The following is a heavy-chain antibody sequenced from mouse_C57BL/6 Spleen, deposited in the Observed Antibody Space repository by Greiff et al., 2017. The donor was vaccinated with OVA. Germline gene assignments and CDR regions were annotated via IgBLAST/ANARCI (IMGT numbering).Heavy chain of an antibody. Sequence: VKLVESGPELVKPGASVKISCKASGYAFSSSWMNWVKQRPGKGLEWIGRIYPGDGDTNYNGKFKGKATLTADKSSSTAYMQLSSLTSEDSAVYFCARAGSNYPYAMDYWGQGTSVTVSS. J-gene: IGHJ4*01. CDR1: GYAFSSSW. V-gene: IGHV1-82*01. CDR3: ARAGSNYPYAMDY. CDR2: IYPGDGDT. D-gene: IGHD2-5*01.